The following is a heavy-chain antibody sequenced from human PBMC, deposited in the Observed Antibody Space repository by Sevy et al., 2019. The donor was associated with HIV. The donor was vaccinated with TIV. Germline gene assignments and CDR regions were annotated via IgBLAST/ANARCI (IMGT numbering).Heavy chain of an antibody. Sequence: ETLSLTCTVSGGSISRNSHYWGWIRQPPGKGLKWIGSIYYSGSTYYNPSLKSRVTISGDTSKNQFSLKLSSVTAADTAVYYCATHALSITIFGVVTRNWFDPWGQGTLVTVSS. V-gene: IGHV4-39*01. CDR3: ATHALSITIFGVVTRNWFDP. CDR2: IYYSGST. CDR1: GGSISRNSHY. D-gene: IGHD3-3*01. J-gene: IGHJ5*02.